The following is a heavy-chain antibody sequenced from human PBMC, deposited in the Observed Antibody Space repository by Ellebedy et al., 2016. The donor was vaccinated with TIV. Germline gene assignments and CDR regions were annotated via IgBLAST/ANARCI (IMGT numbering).Heavy chain of an antibody. CDR1: GYTFSGYY. CDR3: ARGPYGGISVWYFDL. CDR2: INPNNSDT. Sequence: ASVKVSCKASGYTFSGYYVHWVRQAPGQGLEWMGWINPNNSDTNYAQKFQGRVTMTRDTSISTAYMDLSRLRSDDTAVYYCARGPYGGISVWYFDLWGRGTLVTVSS. D-gene: IGHD4-23*01. J-gene: IGHJ2*01. V-gene: IGHV1-2*02.